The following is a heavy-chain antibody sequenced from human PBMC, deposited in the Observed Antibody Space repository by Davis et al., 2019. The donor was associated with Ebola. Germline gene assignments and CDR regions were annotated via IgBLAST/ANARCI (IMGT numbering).Heavy chain of an antibody. V-gene: IGHV6-1*01. CDR2: TYYSSSKWYN. J-gene: IGHJ4*02. CDR1: GDSVSSGG. D-gene: IGHD5-12*01. Sequence: HSQTLSLTCAISGDSVSSGGWNWIRQSPSRGLEWLGRTYYSSSKWYNDYAVSVKSRITINPDTSKNQFSLQLNSVTPEDTAVYYCARGWLRTGLDYWGQGTLVTVSS. CDR3: ARGWLRTGLDY.